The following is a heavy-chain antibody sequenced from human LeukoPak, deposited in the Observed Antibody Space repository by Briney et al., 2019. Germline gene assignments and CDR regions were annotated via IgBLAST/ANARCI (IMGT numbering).Heavy chain of an antibody. CDR3: ARRGATSGY. Sequence: PSETLSLTCTVSGGSISSSSYYWGWIRQPLGKGLEWIGSIYYSGSTYYNPSLKSRVTISVDTSKNQFSLKLSSVTAADTAVYYCARRGATSGYWGQGTLVTVSS. D-gene: IGHD1-26*01. CDR1: GGSISSSSYY. V-gene: IGHV4-39*01. CDR2: IYYSGST. J-gene: IGHJ4*02.